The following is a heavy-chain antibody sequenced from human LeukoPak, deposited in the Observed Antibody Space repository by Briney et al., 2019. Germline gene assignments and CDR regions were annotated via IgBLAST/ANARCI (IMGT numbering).Heavy chain of an antibody. CDR3: ARDLFGIAAAGTDY. D-gene: IGHD6-13*01. J-gene: IGHJ4*02. V-gene: IGHV3-7*01. Sequence: GGSLRLSCAASGFTFSSYWMSWVRQAPGKGLEWVANIKQDGSEKYYVDSVKGRFTISRDNAKNSLYLQMNSLRAEDTAVYYCARDLFGIAAAGTDYWGQGTLVTVSS. CDR1: GFTFSSYW. CDR2: IKQDGSEK.